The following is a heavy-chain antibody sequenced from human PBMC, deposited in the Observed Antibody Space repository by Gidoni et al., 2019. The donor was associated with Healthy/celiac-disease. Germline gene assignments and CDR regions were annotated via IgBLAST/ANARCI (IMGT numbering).Heavy chain of an antibody. CDR2: IYYSGST. CDR1: GGSVSSGSYY. CDR3: ARVNGRGSSTDY. V-gene: IGHV4-61*01. Sequence: QVQLQESGPGLVKPSETLSLTCTVSGGSVSSGSYYWSWIRQPPGKGLEWIGYIYYSGSTNYNPSLKSRVTISVDTSKNQFSLKLSSVTAADTAVYYCARVNGRGSSTDYWGQGTLVTVSS. D-gene: IGHD6-13*01. J-gene: IGHJ4*02.